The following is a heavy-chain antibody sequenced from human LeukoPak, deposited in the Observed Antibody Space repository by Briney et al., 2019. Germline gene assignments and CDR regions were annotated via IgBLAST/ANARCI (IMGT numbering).Heavy chain of an antibody. J-gene: IGHJ4*02. CDR3: ARESQWSRAFDY. V-gene: IGHV1-69*13. CDR1: GGTFSSYA. D-gene: IGHD2-8*01. CDR2: IIPIFGTA. Sequence: ASVKVSCKASGGTFSSYAISWVRQAPGQGLEWMGGIIPIFGTANYAQKFQGRVTITADESTSTAYMALSSLRSEATAVYYCARESQWSRAFDYWGQGTLVTVSS.